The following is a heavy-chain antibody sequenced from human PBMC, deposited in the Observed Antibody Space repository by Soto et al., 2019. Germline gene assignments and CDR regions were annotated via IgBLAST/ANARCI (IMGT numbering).Heavy chain of an antibody. J-gene: IGHJ3*02. Sequence: SVKVSCKASGGTFSSYTISWVRQAPGQGLEWMGRIIPILGIANYAQKFQGRVTITADKSTSTAYMELSSLRSEDTAVYYCARDRLRYFDWPEDAFDIWGQGTMVTVSS. CDR3: ARDRLRYFDWPEDAFDI. D-gene: IGHD3-9*01. CDR1: GGTFSSYT. CDR2: IIPILGIA. V-gene: IGHV1-69*04.